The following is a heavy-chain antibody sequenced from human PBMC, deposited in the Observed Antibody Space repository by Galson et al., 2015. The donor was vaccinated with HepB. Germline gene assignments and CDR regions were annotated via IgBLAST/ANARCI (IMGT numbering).Heavy chain of an antibody. CDR1: GGTFSSYA. CDR2: MFPVLGLT. J-gene: IGHJ4*02. V-gene: IGHV1-69*04. Sequence: SVKVSCKASGGTFSSYAINWVRQVPGQGLEWMGRMFPVLGLTNYAQKFQGRVTITADKSTSTAYMELSSLTSEDTAVYYCARESMAAYYFDYWGQGTLVTVSS. D-gene: IGHD2/OR15-2a*01. CDR3: ARESMAAYYFDY.